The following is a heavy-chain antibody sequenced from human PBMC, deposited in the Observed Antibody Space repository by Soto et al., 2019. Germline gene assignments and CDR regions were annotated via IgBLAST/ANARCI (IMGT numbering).Heavy chain of an antibody. CDR2: IKSKTDGGTT. CDR1: GFTFSNAW. CDR3: TTIRTYYDFWSGHYYFDY. D-gene: IGHD3-3*01. V-gene: IGHV3-15*01. J-gene: IGHJ4*02. Sequence: VQLVESGGGLVKPGGSLRLSCAASGFTFSNAWMSWVRQAPGKGLEWVGRIKSKTDGGTTDYAAPVKGRFTISRDDSKNTLYLQMNSLKTEDTAVYYCTTIRTYYDFWSGHYYFDYWGQGTLVTVSS.